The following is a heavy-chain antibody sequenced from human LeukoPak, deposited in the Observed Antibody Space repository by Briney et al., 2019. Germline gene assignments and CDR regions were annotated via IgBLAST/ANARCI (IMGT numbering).Heavy chain of an antibody. CDR2: LHPNNGAT. D-gene: IGHD3-10*01. V-gene: IGHV1-2*02. J-gene: IGHJ4*02. CDR3: ARWQEGSGTYYIDH. CDR1: GYIFTGYY. Sequence: ASVKVSCKASGYIFTGYYMKWVRQAPGQGLEWMGWLHPNNGATNYAQKFQGRITLTRDPSISTAYMELSSLTSDDTAVYFRARWQEGSGTYYIDHWGQGTLVTVSS.